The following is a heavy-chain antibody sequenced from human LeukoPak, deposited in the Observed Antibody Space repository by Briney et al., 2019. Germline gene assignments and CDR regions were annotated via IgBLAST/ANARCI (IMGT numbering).Heavy chain of an antibody. J-gene: IGHJ5*02. CDR1: GGTFSSYA. V-gene: IGHV1-69*04. D-gene: IGHD6-13*01. CDR2: IIPILGIA. CDR3: ARAYIAAAEVWFDL. Sequence: SVKVSCKASGGTFSSYAISWVRQAPGQGLGWMGRIIPILGIANYAQKFQGRVTITADKSTSTAYMELSSLRSEDTAVYYCARAYIAAAEVWFDLWGQGTLVTVSS.